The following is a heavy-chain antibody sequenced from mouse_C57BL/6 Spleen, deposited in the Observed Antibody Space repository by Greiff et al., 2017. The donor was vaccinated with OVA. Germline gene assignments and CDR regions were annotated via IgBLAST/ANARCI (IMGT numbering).Heavy chain of an antibody. CDR3: ARDDYDGLGY. Sequence: EVKLEESGPGLVKPSQSLSLTCSVTGYSITSGYYWNWIRQFPGNKLEWMGYISYDGSNNYNPSLKNRISITRDTSKNQFFLKLNSVTTEDTATYYCARDDYDGLGYWGQGTTLTVSS. CDR2: ISYDGSN. D-gene: IGHD2-4*01. CDR1: GYSITSGYY. J-gene: IGHJ2*01. V-gene: IGHV3-6*01.